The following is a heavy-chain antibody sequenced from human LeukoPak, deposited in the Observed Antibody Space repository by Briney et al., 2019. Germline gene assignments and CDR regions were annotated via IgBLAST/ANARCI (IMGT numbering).Heavy chain of an antibody. J-gene: IGHJ4*02. V-gene: IGHV1-2*02. CDR1: GYIFSRFD. CDR2: INPNSGGT. D-gene: IGHD3-10*01. Sequence: ASVKVSCKASGYIFSRFDISWVRQAPGQGLEWMGWINPNSGGTNYAQKFQGRVTMTRDTSISTAYMELSRLRSDDTAVYYCARATPYGSGSYYNVFFDYWGQGTLVTVSS. CDR3: ARATPYGSGSYYNVFFDY.